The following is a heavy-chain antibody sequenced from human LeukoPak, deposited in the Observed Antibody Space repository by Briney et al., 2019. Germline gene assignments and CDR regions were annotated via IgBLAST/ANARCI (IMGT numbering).Heavy chain of an antibody. D-gene: IGHD3-10*01. CDR3: ARALYYYGSGSYPLADI. CDR1: GGSISSSNW. Sequence: SGTLSLTCAVSGGSISSSNWWSWVRQSPGKGLEWIGEIYHSGSTNYNPSLKSRVTISVDKSKNQFSLKLSSVTAADTAVYYCARALYYYGSGSYPLADIWGQGTMVTVSS. J-gene: IGHJ3*02. CDR2: IYHSGST. V-gene: IGHV4-4*02.